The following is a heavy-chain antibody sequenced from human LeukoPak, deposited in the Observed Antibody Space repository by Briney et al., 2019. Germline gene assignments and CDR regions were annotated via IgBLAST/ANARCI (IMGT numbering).Heavy chain of an antibody. CDR2: ISSSGSTI. V-gene: IGHV3-11*04. CDR3: ASTTVVTTVGDY. Sequence: GGSLRLSCAASGFTFSDYYMSWIRQAPWKGLEWVSYISSSGSTIYYADSVKGRFTISRDNAKNSLYLQMNSLRAEDTAVYYCASTTVVTTVGDYWGQGTLVTVSS. CDR1: GFTFSDYY. D-gene: IGHD4-23*01. J-gene: IGHJ4*02.